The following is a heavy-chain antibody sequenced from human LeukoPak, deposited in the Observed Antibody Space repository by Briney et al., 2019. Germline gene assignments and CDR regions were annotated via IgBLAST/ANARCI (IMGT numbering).Heavy chain of an antibody. V-gene: IGHV1-69*06. J-gene: IGHJ3*02. CDR1: GYTFTGYY. CDR3: ARARYCGGDCYYNSKGAFDI. D-gene: IGHD2-21*02. Sequence: RASVKVSCKASGYTFTGYYMHWVRQAPGQGLEWMGGIIPIFGTANYAQKFQGRVTITADKSTSTAYMELSSLRSEDTAMYYCARARYCGGDCYYNSKGAFDIWGQGTMVTVSS. CDR2: IIPIFGTA.